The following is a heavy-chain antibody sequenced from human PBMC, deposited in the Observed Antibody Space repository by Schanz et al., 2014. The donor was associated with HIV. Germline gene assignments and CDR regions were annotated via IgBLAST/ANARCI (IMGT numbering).Heavy chain of an antibody. CDR2: VNHSGDT. CDR1: GSSVTYFY. V-gene: IGHV4-34*02. J-gene: IGHJ4*02. CDR3: ASLQSHYFDY. Sequence: QVQLQQWGAGLLKPSETLSLTCAVYGSSVTYFYWTWIRQSPGKGLEWIAEVNHSGDTNYNPSLKSRVPISVDTSKTQFSLNLDSVTAADTAVYYCASLQSHYFDYWGQGALVTVSS.